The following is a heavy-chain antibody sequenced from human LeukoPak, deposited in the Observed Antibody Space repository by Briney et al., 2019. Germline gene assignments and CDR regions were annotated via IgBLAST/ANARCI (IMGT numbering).Heavy chain of an antibody. CDR2: IKQAGSER. V-gene: IGHV3-7*01. D-gene: IGHD3-16*02. CDR1: GFTSSSYW. Sequence: GGSLRLSCAASGFTSSSYWMSWVRQAPGKGLEWVANIKQAGSERYYVDSVKGRFTISRDNAKNSLYLQMNSLRAEDTAVYYCARDFFAFGGVIALLDYWGQGTLVTVSS. CDR3: ARDFFAFGGVIALLDY. J-gene: IGHJ4*02.